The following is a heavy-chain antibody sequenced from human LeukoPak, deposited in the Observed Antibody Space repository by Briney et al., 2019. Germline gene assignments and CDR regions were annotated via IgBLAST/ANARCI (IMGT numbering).Heavy chain of an antibody. CDR1: GGSFSGYY. CDR2: IYYSGST. Sequence: SETLSLTCAVYGGSFSGYYWSWIRQPPGKGLEWIGSIYYSGSTYYNPSLKSRVTISVDTSKNQFSLKLSSVTAADTAVYYCARQYSSSNDYWGQGTLVTVSS. J-gene: IGHJ4*02. D-gene: IGHD6-13*01. CDR3: ARQYSSSNDY. V-gene: IGHV4-34*01.